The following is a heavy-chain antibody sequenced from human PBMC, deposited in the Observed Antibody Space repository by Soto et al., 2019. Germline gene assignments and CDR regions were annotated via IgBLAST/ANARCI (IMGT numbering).Heavy chain of an antibody. CDR1: GGSISSGGYY. Sequence: PSETLSLTCTVSGGSISSGGYYWSWIRQHPGKGLEWIGYIYYSGSTYYNPSLKSRVTISVDTSKNQFSLKLSAVTAADTAVYYCARAPIVVVPAATTSYYYYYGMDVWGQGTTVTVSS. CDR3: ARAPIVVVPAATTSYYYYYGMDV. D-gene: IGHD2-2*01. CDR2: IYYSGST. J-gene: IGHJ6*02. V-gene: IGHV4-31*03.